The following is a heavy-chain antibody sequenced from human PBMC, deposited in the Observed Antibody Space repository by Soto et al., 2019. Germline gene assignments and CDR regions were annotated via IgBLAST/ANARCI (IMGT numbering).Heavy chain of an antibody. Sequence: QAQLVQSGAEVKKPGASVRVSCKASGFTFINYYMHWVRQAPGQGLEWMGVINPSGDSTNYAQKFQGRVTMTRDTSTSTVYMDLSSLRSEDTAVYYCARDNSHQTTWWLDPWSQGTLVTVSS. CDR1: GFTFINYY. D-gene: IGHD4-17*01. J-gene: IGHJ5*02. CDR3: ARDNSHQTTWWLDP. V-gene: IGHV1-46*01. CDR2: INPSGDST.